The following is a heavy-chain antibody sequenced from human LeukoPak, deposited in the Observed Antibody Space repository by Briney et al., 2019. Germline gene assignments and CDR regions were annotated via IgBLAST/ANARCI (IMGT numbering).Heavy chain of an antibody. D-gene: IGHD4-23*01. V-gene: IGHV1-8*01. Sequence: ASVKVSCKASGYTFRSYEINWVRQAPGQGLEWVGWIHPNSGKTGYAQKFQGRVTMTRDTSTETAFMELSSLKFDDTAIFYCARGHYGGNRYFDIWGQGTLVTASS. CDR1: GYTFRSYE. J-gene: IGHJ4*02. CDR2: IHPNSGKT. CDR3: ARGHYGGNRYFDI.